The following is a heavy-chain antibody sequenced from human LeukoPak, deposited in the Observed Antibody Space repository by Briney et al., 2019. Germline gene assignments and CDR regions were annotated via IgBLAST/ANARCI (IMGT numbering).Heavy chain of an antibody. CDR2: ISTMSTYT. CDR1: GFTFSTYF. D-gene: IGHD3-3*01. Sequence: GGSLRLSCAASGFTFSTYFMNWVRQAPGKGLEWVSSISTMSTYTHYADSVKGRFTISRDNAKNSLYLDMNSLRAEDTAVYYCARDGPYSDSWSGPFPFDMWGQGTMVTVSS. J-gene: IGHJ3*02. CDR3: ARDGPYSDSWSGPFPFDM. V-gene: IGHV3-21*01.